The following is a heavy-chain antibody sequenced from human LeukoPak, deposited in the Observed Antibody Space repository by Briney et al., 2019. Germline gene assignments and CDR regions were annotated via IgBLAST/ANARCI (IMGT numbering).Heavy chain of an antibody. J-gene: IGHJ3*02. CDR3: AKDNTYYDYVWGSSRDAFDI. V-gene: IGHV3-33*06. D-gene: IGHD3-16*01. CDR2: IWYDGSSK. CDR1: GFTFSSYG. Sequence: GGSLRLSCAASGFTFSSYGMHWVRQAPGKGLEWVAVIWYDGSSKYYADSVKGRFTISRDNSKNTLYLQMNSLRAEDTAVYYCAKDNTYYDYVWGSSRDAFDIWGQGTMVTVSS.